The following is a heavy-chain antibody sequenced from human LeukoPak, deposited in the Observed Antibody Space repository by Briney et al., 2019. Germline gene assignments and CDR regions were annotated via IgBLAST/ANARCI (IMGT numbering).Heavy chain of an antibody. Sequence: PGGSLRLSCAASGFTFSSYAMHWVRQAPGKGLEWVAVISYDGSNKYYADSVKGRFTISRDNSKNTLYLQMNSLRAEDTAVYYCARDRALYGDYECNFDYWGQGTLVPVSS. D-gene: IGHD4-17*01. CDR2: ISYDGSNK. V-gene: IGHV3-30*04. CDR3: ARDRALYGDYECNFDY. CDR1: GFTFSSYA. J-gene: IGHJ4*02.